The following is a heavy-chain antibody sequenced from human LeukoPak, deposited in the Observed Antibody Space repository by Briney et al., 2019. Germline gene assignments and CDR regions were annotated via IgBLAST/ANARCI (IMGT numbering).Heavy chain of an antibody. Sequence: PGRSLRLSCAASGFTFDDYAMHWVRQAPGKGLEWVSGLSWNSGSLGYADSVKGRFTISRENAKNSLYLQMNSLRAEDTAVYYCARSSYGDYDALDYWGQGTLVTVSS. D-gene: IGHD4-17*01. CDR2: LSWNSGSL. J-gene: IGHJ4*02. CDR3: ARSSYGDYDALDY. V-gene: IGHV3-9*01. CDR1: GFTFDDYA.